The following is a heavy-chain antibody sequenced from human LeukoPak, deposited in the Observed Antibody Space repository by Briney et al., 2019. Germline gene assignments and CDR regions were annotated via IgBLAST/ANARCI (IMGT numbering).Heavy chain of an antibody. D-gene: IGHD3-9*01. V-gene: IGHV3-30*18. Sequence: GRSLRLCCAASGFTFSSYGMHWVRQAPGKGLEWVAVISYDGSNKYYADSVKGRFTISRDNSKNTLYLQMNSLRAEDTAVYYCAKEEYDILTGYPTFDYWGQGTLVTVSS. J-gene: IGHJ4*02. CDR1: GFTFSSYG. CDR3: AKEEYDILTGYPTFDY. CDR2: ISYDGSNK.